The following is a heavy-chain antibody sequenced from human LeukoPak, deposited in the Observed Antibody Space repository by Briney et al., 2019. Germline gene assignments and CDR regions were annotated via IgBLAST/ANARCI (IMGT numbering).Heavy chain of an antibody. CDR3: ARARGDIVVVPAAIWFDP. J-gene: IGHJ5*02. Sequence: GASVKVSCKVSGYTFTGYYMHWVRQAPGQGLEWMGWIKPNNGGTNYAQKFQGRVTMTRDTSISTAYMELSRLRSDDTAVYYCARARGDIVVVPAAIWFDPWGQGTLVTVSS. V-gene: IGHV1-2*02. D-gene: IGHD2-2*01. CDR2: IKPNNGGT. CDR1: GYTFTGYY.